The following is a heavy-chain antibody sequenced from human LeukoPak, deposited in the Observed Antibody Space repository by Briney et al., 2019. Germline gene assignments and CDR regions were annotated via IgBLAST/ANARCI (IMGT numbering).Heavy chain of an antibody. CDR2: ISSSSSTI. D-gene: IGHD3-22*01. CDR1: GFIFSSYS. Sequence: GGSLRLSCAASGFIFSSYSMNLVRQAPGKGLEWVSYISSSSSTIYYADSVKGRFTISRDNAKNSLYLQMNSLGVEDTAVYYCARLAASAYYYVDLWGQGTLVTVSS. V-gene: IGHV3-48*01. J-gene: IGHJ5*02. CDR3: ARLAASAYYYVDL.